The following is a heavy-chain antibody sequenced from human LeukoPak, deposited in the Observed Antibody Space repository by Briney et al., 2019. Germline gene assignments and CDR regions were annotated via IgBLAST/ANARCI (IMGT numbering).Heavy chain of an antibody. J-gene: IGHJ6*03. D-gene: IGHD2-21*01. V-gene: IGHV3-53*01. CDR2: IYSGGDT. CDR3: ARDGGGGVWYYYMDV. CDR1: GFTVSSNY. Sequence: PGGSLRLSCAASGFTVSSNYMSWVRQAPGKGLEWVSVIYSGGDTYYADSVKGRFTISRDNSKNTLYLQMNSLRGEDTAVYYCARDGGGGVWYYYMDVWGKGTTVTVSS.